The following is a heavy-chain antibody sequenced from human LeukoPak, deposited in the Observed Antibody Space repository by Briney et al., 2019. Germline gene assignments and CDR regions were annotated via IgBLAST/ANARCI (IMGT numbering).Heavy chain of an antibody. V-gene: IGHV3-53*05. CDR3: AKGAYGDSSHGWFDP. Sequence: AGGSLRLSCAASGFTVSSNYMTWVRQAPGKGLEWVSVIHKSAITYYADSVKGRFTISRDNSKNTLYLQMNSLRAEDMALYYCAKGAYGDSSHGWFDPWGQGTLVTVSS. D-gene: IGHD4-17*01. CDR1: GFTVSSNY. CDR2: IHKSAIT. J-gene: IGHJ5*02.